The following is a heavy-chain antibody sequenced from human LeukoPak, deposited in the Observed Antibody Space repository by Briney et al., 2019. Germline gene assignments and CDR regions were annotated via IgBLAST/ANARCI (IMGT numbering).Heavy chain of an antibody. V-gene: IGHV3-7*01. D-gene: IGHD6-13*01. Sequence: GGSLRLSCAASGFTFSSYWMSWVRQAPGKGLEWVANIKQDGSEKYYVDSVKGRFTISRDNAKNSLYLQMNSLRAEDTAVYYCARYARTSGIADYYYYMDVWGKGTTVTVSS. J-gene: IGHJ6*03. CDR3: ARYARTSGIADYYYYMDV. CDR1: GFTFSSYW. CDR2: IKQDGSEK.